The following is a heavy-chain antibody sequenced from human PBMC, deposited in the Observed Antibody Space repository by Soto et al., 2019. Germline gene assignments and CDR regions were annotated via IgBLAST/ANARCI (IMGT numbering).Heavy chain of an antibody. CDR2: ISYDGRKN. CDR3: ARGCSSNDCYTNYFYYYAMDV. V-gene: IGHV3-30*04. D-gene: IGHD2-2*02. J-gene: IGHJ6*02. Sequence: QVQLVESGGGVVQPGSSLRLSCAASGFIFSSYAMHWARQAPGKGLEWVAFISYDGRKNHYADSVKGRFTIPRDNSNNTVHLQMNSLRAEDTAVYYCARGCSSNDCYTNYFYYYAMDVWGHGATVTVSS. CDR1: GFIFSSYA.